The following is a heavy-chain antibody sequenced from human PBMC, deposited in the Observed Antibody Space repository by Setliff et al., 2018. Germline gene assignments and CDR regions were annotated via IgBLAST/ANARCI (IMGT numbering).Heavy chain of an antibody. CDR1: GFTFSSYA. J-gene: IGHJ4*02. CDR2: ISSSSGLI. CDR3: ARSAEAVPGQFYFDN. D-gene: IGHD6-19*01. Sequence: PGGSLRLSCAASGFTFSSYAMSWVRQAPGKGLEWVSAISSSSGLIYYADSVKGRFTISRDEAKNSLYLQMNSLRTEDTAVYYCARSAEAVPGQFYFDNWGQGTQVTVSS. V-gene: IGHV3-21*01.